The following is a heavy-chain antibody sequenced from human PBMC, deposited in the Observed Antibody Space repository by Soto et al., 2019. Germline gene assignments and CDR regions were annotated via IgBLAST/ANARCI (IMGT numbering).Heavy chain of an antibody. CDR3: AKDQREDSSGWEGLDY. Sequence: GGSLRLSCAASGFTFDDYAMHWVRQAPGKGLEWVSGISWNSGSIGYADSVKGRFTISRDNAKNSLYLQMNSLRAEDTALYYCAKDQREDSSGWEGLDYWGQGTLVTVSS. CDR2: ISWNSGSI. J-gene: IGHJ4*02. V-gene: IGHV3-9*01. D-gene: IGHD6-19*01. CDR1: GFTFDDYA.